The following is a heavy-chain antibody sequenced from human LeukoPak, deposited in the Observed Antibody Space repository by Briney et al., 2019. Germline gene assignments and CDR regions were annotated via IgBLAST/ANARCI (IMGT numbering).Heavy chain of an antibody. J-gene: IGHJ5*02. Sequence: ASLKVSCKASAYTFTAYHMHWVRQAPGQGLEWMGWINPNSGGTNYAQKLQGRVTLTRDTSISTGYMELSSLRSDDTAVYYCALVTAGNWWFDPWGQGTLVTVSS. CDR2: INPNSGGT. V-gene: IGHV1-2*02. D-gene: IGHD2-21*02. CDR3: ALVTAGNWWFDP. CDR1: AYTFTAYH.